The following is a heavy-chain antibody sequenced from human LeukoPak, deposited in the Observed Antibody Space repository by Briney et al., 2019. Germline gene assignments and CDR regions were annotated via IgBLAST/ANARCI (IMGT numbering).Heavy chain of an antibody. CDR1: GGSISSYY. J-gene: IGHJ4*02. D-gene: IGHD3-3*01. Sequence: SETLSLTCTVSGGSISSYYWSWIRQPPGKGLEWIGYIYYSGSTNYNPSLKSRVTISVDTSKNQFSLKLSSVTAADTAVYYCARLYYDFWSGYYKLYYFDYWGQGTLVTVSS. V-gene: IGHV4-59*01. CDR3: ARLYYDFWSGYYKLYYFDY. CDR2: IYYSGST.